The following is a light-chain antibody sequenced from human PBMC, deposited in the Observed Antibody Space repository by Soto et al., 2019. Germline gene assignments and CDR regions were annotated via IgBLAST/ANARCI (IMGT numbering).Light chain of an antibody. CDR1: NIGSKR. CDR3: HVWDSSTDHIL. V-gene: IGLV3-21*02. J-gene: IGLJ3*02. CDR2: DDS. Sequence: SYVVTQPPSVSVAPGQTARITCGGNNIGSKRVHWYQQRPGQAPVLVVYDDSDRPSGIPERFSGSNSGNTATLTISRVEAGDEADYYCHVWDSSTDHILFGGGTKLTVL.